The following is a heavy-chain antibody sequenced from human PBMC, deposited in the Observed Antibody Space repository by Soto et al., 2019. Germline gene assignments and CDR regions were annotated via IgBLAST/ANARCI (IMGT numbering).Heavy chain of an antibody. Sequence: GVVRLACASSGFTFSTYTMNWVRQAPGKGLEWVSSINGRGNYIYYAESVKGRFTISRDNAKNSLYLQMDRLRAEDTALYYCVREDGKVGTNSGFDYWGLVALVTVSS. CDR1: GFTFSTYT. D-gene: IGHD1-26*01. J-gene: IGHJ4*02. CDR2: INGRGNYI. V-gene: IGHV3-21*01. CDR3: VREDGKVGTNSGFDY.